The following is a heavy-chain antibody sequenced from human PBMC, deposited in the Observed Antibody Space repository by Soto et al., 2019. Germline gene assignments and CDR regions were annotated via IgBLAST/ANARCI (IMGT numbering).Heavy chain of an antibody. CDR1: GFPFSSYA. Sequence: QVQLVESGGGVVQPGRSLRLSCAASGFPFSSYAMHWVRQAPGKGLEWVAVILYDGNNKYYADSVKGRFTISRDNSKNTLYLQMNSLRAEDTAVYYCARHGSHNGGIAFDYWGQGPLVTVSS. CDR3: ARHGSHNGGIAFDY. D-gene: IGHD2-15*01. V-gene: IGHV3-30-3*01. J-gene: IGHJ4*02. CDR2: ILYDGNNK.